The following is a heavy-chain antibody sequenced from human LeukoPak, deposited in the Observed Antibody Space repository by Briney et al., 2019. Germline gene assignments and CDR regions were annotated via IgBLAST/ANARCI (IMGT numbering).Heavy chain of an antibody. J-gene: IGHJ4*02. CDR1: GGTFSSYG. Sequence: QTGGSLRLSCAASGGTFSSYGRSWVRQAPGKGLEWVSAISGSGGSTYYADSVKGRFTISRDNSKNTLYLQMNSLRAEDTAVYYCAKPFHPITAIGYWGQGTLVTVSS. CDR2: ISGSGGST. V-gene: IGHV3-23*01. CDR3: AKPFHPITAIGY. D-gene: IGHD1-14*01.